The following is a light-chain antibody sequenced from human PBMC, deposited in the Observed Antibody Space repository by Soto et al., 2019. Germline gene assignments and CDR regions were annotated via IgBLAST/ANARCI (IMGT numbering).Light chain of an antibody. CDR2: GAS. J-gene: IGKJ1*01. CDR3: QHYDWSLTWT. Sequence: IVLTQSPGTLSLSQGERATLSCRAIQSVSSGYLAWYQQKAGQAPRLLIYGASTRATGVPDKFSGSGSGTDFTLTISELEPEDFAVYYCQHYDWSLTWTFGPGTKVDI. V-gene: IGKV3-20*01. CDR1: QSVSSGY.